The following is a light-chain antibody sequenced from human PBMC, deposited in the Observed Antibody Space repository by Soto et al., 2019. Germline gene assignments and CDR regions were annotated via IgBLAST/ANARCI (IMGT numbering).Light chain of an antibody. CDR2: KAS. Sequence: DIQLTQSPSTLSASVGDRVTITCQASQSINGWLAGYQQKPGQAPNLLIYKASTLESGVPSRFSGSGSGTEFTLTVSSLQPDDFATYYCHQYHNFPRTFGQGTKVDIK. J-gene: IGKJ1*01. CDR3: HQYHNFPRT. V-gene: IGKV1-5*03. CDR1: QSINGW.